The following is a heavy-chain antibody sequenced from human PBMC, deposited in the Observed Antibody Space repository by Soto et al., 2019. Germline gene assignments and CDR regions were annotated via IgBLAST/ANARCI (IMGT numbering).Heavy chain of an antibody. CDR1: GFTFNTYG. Sequence: EVQLLESGGDLVQPGGSLRLSCAASGFTFNTYGMSWVRQAPGKGLEWVSTIVGSGTTTSYADAVRGRFTISRDNSKDTLVLQMSSLRVEDTAVYYCAKVGNPIFGMVINYFDSWGQGTLVTVSS. CDR3: AKVGNPIFGMVINYFDS. V-gene: IGHV3-23*01. D-gene: IGHD3-3*01. J-gene: IGHJ4*02. CDR2: IVGSGTTT.